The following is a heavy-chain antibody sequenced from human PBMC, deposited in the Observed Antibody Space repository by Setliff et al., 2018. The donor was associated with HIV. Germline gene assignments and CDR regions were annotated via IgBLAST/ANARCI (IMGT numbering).Heavy chain of an antibody. D-gene: IGHD3-3*01. Sequence: PSETLSLTCTVSGYSISSGYYWGWIRQPPGKGLEWIGSLYHSGSTYYNPSLKSRVTISVDTSKNQFSLKLTSVTAADTAVYYCARPLTPSYNFWGDAFSIWGQGTMVTVSS. V-gene: IGHV4-38-2*02. CDR2: LYHSGST. CDR3: ARPLTPSYNFWGDAFSI. CDR1: GYSISSGYY. J-gene: IGHJ3*02.